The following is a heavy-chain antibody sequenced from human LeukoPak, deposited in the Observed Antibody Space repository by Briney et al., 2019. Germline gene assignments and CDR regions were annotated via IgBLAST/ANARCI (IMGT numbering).Heavy chain of an antibody. J-gene: IGHJ4*02. V-gene: IGHV1-18*01. CDR1: GYTFTSYG. Sequence: AASVKVSCKASGYTFTSYGISWVRQAPGQGLEWMGWISAYNGNTNYAQKLQGRVTMTTDTSTSTVYMDLRSLTSDDTAVYYCARDWWYGDYSIGDNWGQGTLVTVSS. CDR3: ARDWWYGDYSIGDN. CDR2: ISAYNGNT. D-gene: IGHD4-17*01.